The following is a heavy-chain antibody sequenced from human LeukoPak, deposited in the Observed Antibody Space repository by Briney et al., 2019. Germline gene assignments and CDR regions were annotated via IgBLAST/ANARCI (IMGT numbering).Heavy chain of an antibody. CDR1: GFTFSSYA. CDR3: AKDRETTYSSGWYGRGGFDY. CDR2: ISGSGGST. Sequence: PGGSLRLSCAASGFTFSSYAMSWVRQAPGKGLEWVSAISGSGGSTYYADSVKGRFTISRDNSKNTLYLQMNSLRAEDTAVYYCAKDRETTYSSGWYGRGGFDYWGQGTLVTVSS. V-gene: IGHV3-23*01. D-gene: IGHD6-19*01. J-gene: IGHJ4*02.